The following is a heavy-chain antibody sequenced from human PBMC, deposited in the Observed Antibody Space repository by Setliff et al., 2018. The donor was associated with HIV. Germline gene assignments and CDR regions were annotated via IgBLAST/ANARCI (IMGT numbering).Heavy chain of an antibody. CDR2: VDPEDGET. J-gene: IGHJ4*02. V-gene: IGHV1-69-2*01. D-gene: IGHD1-26*01. CDR1: GYTFTNYF. Sequence: ASVKVSCKASGYTFTNYFMHWVRRAPGEGLEWVGRVDPEDGETRYAMKLQGSVTISADTSTDTTYLSLTSLRSQDTAVYYCATVRIVGATEFDYWGQGTVVTVSS. CDR3: ATVRIVGATEFDY.